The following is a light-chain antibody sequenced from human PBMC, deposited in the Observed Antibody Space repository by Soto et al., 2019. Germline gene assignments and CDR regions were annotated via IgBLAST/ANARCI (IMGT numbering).Light chain of an antibody. CDR1: SSDIGAFTS. Sequence: QSALTQPASVSGSPGQSITISCTGTSSDIGAFTSVSWYQQHPGKAPKLIIYDIIHRPSGVSDRFSGSKSVNTASLTVSGLQPEDEANYYCSSYSSTTTLVVFGGGTKLTVL. J-gene: IGLJ2*01. CDR3: SSYSSTTTLVV. V-gene: IGLV2-14*03. CDR2: DII.